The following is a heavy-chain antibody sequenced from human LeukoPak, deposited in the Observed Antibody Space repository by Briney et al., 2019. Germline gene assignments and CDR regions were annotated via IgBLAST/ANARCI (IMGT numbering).Heavy chain of an antibody. CDR3: ARGSLVHYYGSGSYRIRAGFDS. CDR2: IEQDGSEK. Sequence: PGGSLRLSCAASGFTFSSYWMSWVRQAPGKGLEWVANIEQDGSEKYYVDSVKGRFTISRDNAKNSLYLQMNSLRAEDTAVYYCARGSLVHYYGSGSYRIRAGFDSWGQGTLVTVSS. D-gene: IGHD3-10*01. J-gene: IGHJ4*02. V-gene: IGHV3-7*01. CDR1: GFTFSSYW.